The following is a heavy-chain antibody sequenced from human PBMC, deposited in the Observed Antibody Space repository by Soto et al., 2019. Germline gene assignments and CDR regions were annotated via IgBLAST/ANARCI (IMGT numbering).Heavy chain of an antibody. CDR2: ISGSGGST. J-gene: IGHJ4*02. Sequence: GGSLRLSCAASGFTFSSYAMSWVRQAPGKGLEWVSAISGSGGSTYYADSVKGRFTISRDNSKNTLYLQMNSLRAEDTAVYYCAKDTDYYGSGSYYGYFDYWGQGTLVTVSS. V-gene: IGHV3-23*01. CDR3: AKDTDYYGSGSYYGYFDY. D-gene: IGHD3-10*01. CDR1: GFTFSSYA.